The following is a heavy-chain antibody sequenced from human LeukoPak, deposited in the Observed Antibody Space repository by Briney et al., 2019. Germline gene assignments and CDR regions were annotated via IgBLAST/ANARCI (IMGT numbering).Heavy chain of an antibody. Sequence: SVKVSCKASGGTFSSYAISWVRQAPGQGLEWMGGIIPTFGTANYAQKFQGRVTITADESTSTAYMELSSLRSEDTAVYYCARMSDSYYYDSSGYYFDYWGQGTLVTVSS. CDR3: ARMSDSYYYDSSGYYFDY. CDR2: IIPTFGTA. D-gene: IGHD3-22*01. CDR1: GGTFSSYA. J-gene: IGHJ4*02. V-gene: IGHV1-69*13.